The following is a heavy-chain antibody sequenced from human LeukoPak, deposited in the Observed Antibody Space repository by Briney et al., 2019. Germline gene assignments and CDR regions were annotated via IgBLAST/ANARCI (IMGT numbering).Heavy chain of an antibody. Sequence: ASVKVSCKASGYTFTSYSISWVRQAPGQGLEWMGWISACNGNTIYAQKVKGRVTMTTDTSTSTAYMELRSLKSDDTAVYYCARASYCSGGSCYSDYWGQGTLVTVSS. D-gene: IGHD2-15*01. J-gene: IGHJ4*02. CDR2: ISACNGNT. CDR3: ARASYCSGGSCYSDY. V-gene: IGHV1-18*01. CDR1: GYTFTSYS.